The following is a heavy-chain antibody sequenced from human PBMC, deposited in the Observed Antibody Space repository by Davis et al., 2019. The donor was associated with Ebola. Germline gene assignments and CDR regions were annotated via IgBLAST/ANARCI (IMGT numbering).Heavy chain of an antibody. Sequence: PGGSLRLSCKASGFSFSTYWMSWVRQAPGKGLEWVSTLTVNDYSAYYADSVKGRFTISRDNSKNTLFLQMSSLRDEDMAVYYCAKSAPATAGTGPFDIWGQGTMVTVSS. J-gene: IGHJ3*02. V-gene: IGHV3-23*01. CDR1: GFSFSTYW. CDR3: AKSAPATAGTGPFDI. CDR2: LTVNDYSA. D-gene: IGHD6-13*01.